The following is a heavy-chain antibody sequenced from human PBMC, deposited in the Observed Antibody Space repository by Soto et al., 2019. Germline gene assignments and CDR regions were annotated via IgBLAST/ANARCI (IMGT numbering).Heavy chain of an antibody. D-gene: IGHD3-3*01. Sequence: EVQLVESDGGLVKPGGSLRLSCAPSGFTLPPAWFNWVRQAPGRGLEWVGRIYSGGATEYSAPVRGRFTISTDDSKSTLYLQMDSLKIGDTALYFCIWPSHFGGAWRWGQGTPVTVSS. V-gene: IGHV3-15*07. CDR2: IYSGGAT. CDR1: GFTLPPAW. J-gene: IGHJ1*01. CDR3: IWPSHFGGAWR.